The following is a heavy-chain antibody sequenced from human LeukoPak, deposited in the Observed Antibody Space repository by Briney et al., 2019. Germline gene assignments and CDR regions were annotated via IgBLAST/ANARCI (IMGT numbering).Heavy chain of an antibody. CDR1: GYTFTVYY. CDR2: INPNSGGT. Sequence: ASVTVSFTASGYTFTVYYMHWVRQAPGQGPEWIGWINPNSGGTNYAQKFQGRVTMTRDTSISTAYMELSRLRSDDTAVYYCARNYYDSSGTPFGYWGQGTLVTVSS. CDR3: ARNYYDSSGTPFGY. D-gene: IGHD3-22*01. J-gene: IGHJ4*02. V-gene: IGHV1-2*02.